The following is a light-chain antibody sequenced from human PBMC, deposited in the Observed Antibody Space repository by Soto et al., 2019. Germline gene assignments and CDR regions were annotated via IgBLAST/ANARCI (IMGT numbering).Light chain of an antibody. Sequence: DIAMTQSPLSLPVTPGDPASISCRSSHTLLNSNGYNYLNSYLQKPGQSPQVLVYLGSNRASGVPDRCSGSGSGTDFTLKISRVEAEDVGVYFCAQGLRIPLTFGGGAKVDMK. CDR1: HTLLNSNGYNY. CDR2: LGS. J-gene: IGKJ4*01. CDR3: AQGLRIPLT. V-gene: IGKV2-28*01.